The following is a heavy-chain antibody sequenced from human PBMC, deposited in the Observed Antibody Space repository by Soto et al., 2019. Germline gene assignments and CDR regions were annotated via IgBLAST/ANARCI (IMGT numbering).Heavy chain of an antibody. CDR2: ISWNSGSI. V-gene: IGHV3-9*01. D-gene: IGHD6-19*01. Sequence: GGSLRLSCAASGFTFDDYAMHWVRQAPGKGLEWVSGISWNSGSIGYADSVKGRFTISRDNAKNSLYLQMNSLRAEDTALYYCAKDHSSGWHTGAFDIWGQGTMVTVSS. CDR3: AKDHSSGWHTGAFDI. J-gene: IGHJ3*02. CDR1: GFTFDDYA.